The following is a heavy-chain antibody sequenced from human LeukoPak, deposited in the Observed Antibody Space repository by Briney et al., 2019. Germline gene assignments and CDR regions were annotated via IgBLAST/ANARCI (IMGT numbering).Heavy chain of an antibody. CDR3: ARGAVAFFDY. D-gene: IGHD6-19*01. Sequence: SETLSLTCNVSDYSISSGYYWGWIRQPPGKGLEWIGSIYYSGSTYYNPSLKSRVTISVDTSKNQFSLKLSSVTAADTAVNYCARGAVAFFDYWGQGTLVTVSS. CDR1: DYSISSGYY. J-gene: IGHJ4*02. V-gene: IGHV4-38-2*02. CDR2: IYYSGST.